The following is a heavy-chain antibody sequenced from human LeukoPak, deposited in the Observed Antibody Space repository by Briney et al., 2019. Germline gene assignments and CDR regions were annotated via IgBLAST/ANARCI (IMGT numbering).Heavy chain of an antibody. CDR1: GGSISSYY. CDR3: ARGTDIVVVPAAHSGFDY. V-gene: IGHV4-59*01. J-gene: IGHJ4*02. D-gene: IGHD2-2*01. Sequence: SETLSLTCTVSGGSISSYYWSWIRQPPGKGLEWIGYVYYTGSTNYNPSLKSRVTISVDTSKNQFSLKLSSVTAADTAVYYCARGTDIVVVPAAHSGFDYWGQGTLVTVSS. CDR2: VYYTGST.